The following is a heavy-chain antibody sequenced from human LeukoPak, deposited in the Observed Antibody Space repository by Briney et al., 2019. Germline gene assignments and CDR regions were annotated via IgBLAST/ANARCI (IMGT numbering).Heavy chain of an antibody. CDR1: GDYLSSSSYY. Sequence: PSETLSLTCAVSGDYLSSSSYYWGWIRQSPGTGLEWIGDIYHSGRTYYNPSLKSRVAISIDTSKNQFSLRLRSMTAADTAVFYCARRRYYDSTGYFEWGRGTLVTVSS. CDR2: IYHSGRT. D-gene: IGHD3-22*01. J-gene: IGHJ1*01. V-gene: IGHV4-39*01. CDR3: ARRRYYDSTGYFE.